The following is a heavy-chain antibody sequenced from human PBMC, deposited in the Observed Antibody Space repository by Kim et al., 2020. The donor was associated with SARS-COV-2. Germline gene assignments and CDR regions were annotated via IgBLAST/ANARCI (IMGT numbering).Heavy chain of an antibody. J-gene: IGHJ3*01. CDR2: ISHTGNT. CDR1: NSSIGIGYY. CDR3: ARMQINGWFIFYV. D-gene: IGHD6-19*01. V-gene: IGHV4-38-2*02. Sequence: SETLSLTCTVSNSSIGIGYYWAWIRQPPGRGLEWIGSISHTGNTYSNPSLRGRISISVDTSKRQFSLNVTSVTAADTAVSSCARMQINGWFIFYVCDQGT.